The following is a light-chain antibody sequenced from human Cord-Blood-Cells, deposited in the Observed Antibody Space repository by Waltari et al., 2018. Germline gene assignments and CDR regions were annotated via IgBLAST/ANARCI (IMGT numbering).Light chain of an antibody. CDR1: QSVSSN. Sequence: EIVMTQSPATLSVSPGERVTLSCRASQSVSSNLAWYQQKSGQAPRLLIYGASTRATGIPARFSGSGSGTEFTLTISSLQSEDFAVYYCQQYNNWPRTFGQGTKVEIK. CDR3: QQYNNWPRT. V-gene: IGKV3-15*01. J-gene: IGKJ1*01. CDR2: GAS.